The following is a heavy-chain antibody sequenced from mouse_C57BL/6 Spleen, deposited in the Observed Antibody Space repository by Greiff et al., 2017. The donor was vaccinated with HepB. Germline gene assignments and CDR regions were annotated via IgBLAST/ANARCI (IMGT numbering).Heavy chain of an antibody. J-gene: IGHJ1*03. D-gene: IGHD1-1*01. CDR1: GYTFTSYW. V-gene: IGHV1-69*01. CDR3: ARRTVVARGYFDV. Sequence: QVQLQQPGAELVMPGASVKLSCKASGYTFTSYWMHWVKQRPGQGLEWIGEIDPSDSYTNYNQKFKGKSTLTVDKSSSTAYMQLSSLTSEDSAVYYCARRTVVARGYFDVWGTGTTVTVSS. CDR2: IDPSDSYT.